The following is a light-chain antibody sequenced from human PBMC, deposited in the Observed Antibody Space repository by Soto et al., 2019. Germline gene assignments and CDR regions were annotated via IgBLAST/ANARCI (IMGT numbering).Light chain of an antibody. V-gene: IGKV1-12*01. Sequence: IQMTQSQSSVSASVGDRVTISCRASQDISSWLAWFQQRPGKAPKLLIYAASSLQSGVPSRFSGSGSGTDFTLTISSLQPEDFATYYCQQANSFPLTFGGGTKVDIK. CDR2: AAS. J-gene: IGKJ4*01. CDR3: QQANSFPLT. CDR1: QDISSW.